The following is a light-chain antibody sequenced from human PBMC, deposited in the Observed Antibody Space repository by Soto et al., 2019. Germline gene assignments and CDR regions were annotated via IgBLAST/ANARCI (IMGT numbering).Light chain of an antibody. V-gene: IGKV1-5*01. J-gene: IGKJ5*01. CDR3: QHYGTSPFP. CDR2: GTS. CDR1: QSISSW. Sequence: DIQMTQSPSSLSASVGDRVTITCRASQSISSWLAWYQQKPGKAPKRLIYGTSNLQYGAPSRFSGSGSGTEFTLTISSLEPEDFAVYFCQHYGTSPFPFGQGTRLEIK.